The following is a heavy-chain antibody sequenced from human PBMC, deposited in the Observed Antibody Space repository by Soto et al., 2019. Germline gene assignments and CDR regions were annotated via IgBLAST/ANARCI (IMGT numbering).Heavy chain of an antibody. CDR2: IYWDDTN. D-gene: IGHD3-16*01. V-gene: IGHV2-5*02. J-gene: IGHJ4*02. Sequence: QITLKESGPMLVKPTQTLTLTCTFSGFSLSTSGVGVGWIRQPPGTALEWLALIYWDDTNHYSPSLASRLTTTKHTSKNPVVLTMTNMYPVDTATYYCFDKGWGDRNHDYWGQGTLLAISS. CDR1: GFSLSTSGVG. CDR3: FDKGWGDRNHDY.